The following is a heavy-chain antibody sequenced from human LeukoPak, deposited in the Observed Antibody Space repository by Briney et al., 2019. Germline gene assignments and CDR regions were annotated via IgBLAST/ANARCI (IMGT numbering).Heavy chain of an antibody. Sequence: GGSLRLSCTASGFTFSSYAMTWVRQAPGKGLEWVSAISGSGDTTYYADSVKGRFTISRDNSKNTIYLQMNSLRAEDTAAYYCAKDLYRFTYWGQGTLVTVSS. CDR2: ISGSGDTT. CDR1: GFTFSSYA. D-gene: IGHD2-15*01. J-gene: IGHJ4*02. V-gene: IGHV3-23*01. CDR3: AKDLYRFTY.